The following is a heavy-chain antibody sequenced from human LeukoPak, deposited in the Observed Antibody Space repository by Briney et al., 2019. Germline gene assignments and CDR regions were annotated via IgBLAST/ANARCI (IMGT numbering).Heavy chain of an antibody. D-gene: IGHD1-26*01. V-gene: IGHV4-59*01. J-gene: IGHJ2*01. CDR2: IYYSGST. CDR3: ARDRGSSSRWYFDL. Sequence: KPSETLSLTCTVSGGSISSYYWSWIRQPPGKGLEWIGYIYYSGSTNYNPSLKSRVTISVDTSKNQFSLKLSSVTAADTAVYYCARDRGSSSRWYFDLWGRGTLVTVSS. CDR1: GGSISSYY.